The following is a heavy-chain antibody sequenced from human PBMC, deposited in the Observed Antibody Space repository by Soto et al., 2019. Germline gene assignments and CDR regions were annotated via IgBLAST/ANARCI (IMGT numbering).Heavy chain of an antibody. CDR3: ARRDSGGSNDY. CDR2: ISGSGGST. J-gene: IGHJ4*02. CDR1: GFTFSSYA. D-gene: IGHD6-19*01. Sequence: GGSLRLSCAASGFTFSSYAMSWVRQAPGKGLERVSVISGSGGSTYYADSVKGRFTISRDNSKNTLNLQMNSLRAEDTTVYYCARRDSGGSNDYWGQGTLVTVSS. V-gene: IGHV3-23*01.